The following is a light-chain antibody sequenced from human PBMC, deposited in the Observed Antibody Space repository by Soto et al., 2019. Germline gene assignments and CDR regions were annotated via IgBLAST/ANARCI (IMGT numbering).Light chain of an antibody. J-gene: IGKJ5*01. V-gene: IGKV1-9*01. CDR2: AAS. CDR3: QQLYGYPIT. CDR1: QGISSY. Sequence: QLTQSPSSLSASVGDRVTVTCRASQGISSYLAWYQQKPGKAPNLLIYAASTLRSGVPSRFSGSGSGTDFTLTISSLQPEDFATYYCQQLYGYPITFGQGTRLEIK.